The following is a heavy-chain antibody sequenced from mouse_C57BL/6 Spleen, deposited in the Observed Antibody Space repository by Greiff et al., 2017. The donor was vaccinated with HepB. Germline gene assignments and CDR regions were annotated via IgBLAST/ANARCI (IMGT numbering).Heavy chain of an antibody. V-gene: IGHV1-64*01. Sequence: QVQLQQSGAELVKPGASVKLSCKASGYTFTSYWMHWVKQRPGQGLEWIGMIHPNSGSTNYNEKFKSKATLTVDKSSSTAYMQLSSLTSEDSAVYYCARRTVVATGDYFDYWGQGTTLTVSS. D-gene: IGHD1-1*01. CDR2: IHPNSGST. J-gene: IGHJ2*01. CDR1: GYTFTSYW. CDR3: ARRTVVATGDYFDY.